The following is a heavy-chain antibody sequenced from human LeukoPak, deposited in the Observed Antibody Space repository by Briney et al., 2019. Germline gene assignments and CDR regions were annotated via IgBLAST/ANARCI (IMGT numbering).Heavy chain of an antibody. CDR2: IYSGGTT. J-gene: IGHJ4*02. D-gene: IGHD3-10*01. V-gene: IGHV3-66*01. Sequence: PGGSLRLSCAASAFTISTNYMTWVRQAPGKGLDWVSVIYSGGTTYYADSVKGRFTLSRDNSKNTLYLQMNNLRAEDTAVYYCARGLNYGSGSTLEGFWGQGTLVTVYS. CDR1: AFTISTNY. CDR3: ARGLNYGSGSTLEGF.